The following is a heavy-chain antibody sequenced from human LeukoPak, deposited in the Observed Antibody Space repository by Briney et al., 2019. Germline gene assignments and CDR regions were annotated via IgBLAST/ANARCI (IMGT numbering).Heavy chain of an antibody. CDR2: INSDGSST. D-gene: IGHD2-2*01. Sequence: PGGSLRLSRAASGFTFSSYWMHWVRQAPGKGLVWVSRINSDGSSTSYADSVKGRFTISRDNAKNTLYLQMNSLRAEDTAVYYCAACSSTSTYGMDVWGKGTTVTVSS. V-gene: IGHV3-74*01. CDR3: AACSSTSTYGMDV. CDR1: GFTFSSYW. J-gene: IGHJ6*04.